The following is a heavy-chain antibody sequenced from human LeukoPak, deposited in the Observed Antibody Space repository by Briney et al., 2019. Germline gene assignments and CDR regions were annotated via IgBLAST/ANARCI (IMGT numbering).Heavy chain of an antibody. J-gene: IGHJ4*02. CDR1: GYTFTSYD. V-gene: IGHV1-8*03. Sequence: ASVKVSCKASGYTFTSYDINWVRQAAGQGLEWMGWMNPNSGNTGYAQKFQGRVTITRNTSISTAYMELSSLRSEDTAVYYCANCGGDCSHFDYWGQGTLVTVSS. CDR3: ANCGGDCSHFDY. CDR2: MNPNSGNT. D-gene: IGHD2-21*02.